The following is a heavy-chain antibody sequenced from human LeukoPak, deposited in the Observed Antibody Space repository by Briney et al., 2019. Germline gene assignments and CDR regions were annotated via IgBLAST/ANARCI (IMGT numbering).Heavy chain of an antibody. Sequence: GGSLRLSCAASGFTFSSNYMSWVRQAPGKGLEWVSVIYSGGSTYYADSVMGRFTISRDNSKNTLYLQMNSLRAEDTAVYYCAREIVGGGGFDYWGQGTLVTVSS. CDR1: GFTFSSNY. CDR2: IYSGGST. J-gene: IGHJ4*02. V-gene: IGHV3-53*01. D-gene: IGHD1-26*01. CDR3: AREIVGGGGFDY.